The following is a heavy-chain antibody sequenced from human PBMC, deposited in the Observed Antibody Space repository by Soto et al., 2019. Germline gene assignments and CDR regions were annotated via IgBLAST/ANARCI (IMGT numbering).Heavy chain of an antibody. CDR2: MSYDGTRQ. CDR3: AKEYGSTWIDH. D-gene: IGHD6-13*01. CDR1: GFTFSTYG. V-gene: IGHV3-30*18. Sequence: GGSLRLSCAASGFTFSTYGMHWVRQAPGKGLEWVAAMSYDGTRQYYVDSVKGRFTISRDNSRNTLFLQLNSLRDEDTAVYYCAKEYGSTWIDHWGQGTPVTVSS. J-gene: IGHJ4*02.